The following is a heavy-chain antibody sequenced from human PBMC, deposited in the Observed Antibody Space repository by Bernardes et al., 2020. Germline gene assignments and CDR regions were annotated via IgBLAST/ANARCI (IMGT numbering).Heavy chain of an antibody. J-gene: IGHJ5*02. CDR3: ARGRGYNWNDSDWFDP. V-gene: IGHV4-39*01. CDR2: IYYSGST. D-gene: IGHD1-1*01. CDR1: GGSISSISYY. Sequence: SETLSLTCTVSGGSISSISYYWGWLRQPPGKGLEWIGSIYYSGSTYYNPSLKSRVTISVDTSKNQFSLKLSSVTAADTAVYYCARGRGYNWNDSDWFDPWGQGTLVTVSS.